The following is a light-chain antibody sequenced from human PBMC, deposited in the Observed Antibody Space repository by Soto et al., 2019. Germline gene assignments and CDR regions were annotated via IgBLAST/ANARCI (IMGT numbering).Light chain of an antibody. J-gene: IGKJ1*01. CDR3: QEYNSYTGT. CDR1: QGIRND. V-gene: IGKV1-6*01. Sequence: AIHTPQSPSAWSASLGDRVISTCRASQGIRNDLGWFQQKPGKAPKLLIYAATNLQSGVPSRFSGSGSGTDFTLTISSLQPEDFGTYYCQEYNSYTGTFGPGTKVDIK. CDR2: AAT.